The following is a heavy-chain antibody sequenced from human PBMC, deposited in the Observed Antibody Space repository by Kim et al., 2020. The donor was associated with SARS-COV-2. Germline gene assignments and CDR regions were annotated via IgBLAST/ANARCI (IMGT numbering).Heavy chain of an antibody. CDR2: MNPNSGNT. CDR1: GYTFTSYD. V-gene: IGHV1-8*02. D-gene: IGHD1-26*01. Sequence: ASVKVSCKASGYTFTSYDINWVRQATGQGLEWMGWMNPNSGNTGYAQKFQGRVTMTRNTPISTAYMELSNLRSEDTAVYYCARADRGIVGATVYYFDYWGQGTLVTVSS. CDR3: ARADRGIVGATVYYFDY. J-gene: IGHJ4*02.